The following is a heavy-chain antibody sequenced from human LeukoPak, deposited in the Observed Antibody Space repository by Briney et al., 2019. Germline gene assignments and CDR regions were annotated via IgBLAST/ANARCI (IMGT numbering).Heavy chain of an antibody. Sequence: GGSLRLSCAASGFTFDDYAMHWVRQALGKGLEWVSDISWNSGSIGYADSVKGRFTISRDNAKNSLYLQMNSLRAEDTALYYCAKVWSYHDSSGYLRAGDAFDIWGQGTMVTVSS. D-gene: IGHD3-22*01. CDR1: GFTFDDYA. V-gene: IGHV3-9*01. CDR2: ISWNSGSI. CDR3: AKVWSYHDSSGYLRAGDAFDI. J-gene: IGHJ3*02.